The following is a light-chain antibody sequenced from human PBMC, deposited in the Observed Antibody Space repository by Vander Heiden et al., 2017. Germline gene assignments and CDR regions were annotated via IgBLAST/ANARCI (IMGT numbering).Light chain of an antibody. CDR1: QSISTD. CDR2: KAS. CDR3: QQYNTYWT. Sequence: DIQMTQSPSTLSASVGDRVTITCRASQSISTDLAWYQRKPGTAPKLLIYKASTLESGVQSRFSGSGSGTEFTLTISSLQPDDFATYYCQQYNTYWTSGQGTKVEIK. V-gene: IGKV1-5*03. J-gene: IGKJ1*01.